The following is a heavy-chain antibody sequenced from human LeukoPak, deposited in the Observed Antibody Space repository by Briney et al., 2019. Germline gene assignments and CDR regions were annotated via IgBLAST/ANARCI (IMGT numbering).Heavy chain of an antibody. Sequence: PGRSLRLSCAASGFILSNHWMTWVRQAPGKGPEWVANMNKDGSEEYCVDSVKGRFTIFKDTAKNSLYLQMNNLRVEDTALYYCARNNDMDVWGQGTTVVVSS. CDR3: ARNNDMDV. D-gene: IGHD1/OR15-1a*01. CDR1: GFILSNHW. V-gene: IGHV3-7*03. J-gene: IGHJ6*02. CDR2: MNKDGSEE.